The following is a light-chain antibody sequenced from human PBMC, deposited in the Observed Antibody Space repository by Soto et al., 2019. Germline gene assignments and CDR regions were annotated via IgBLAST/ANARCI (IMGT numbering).Light chain of an antibody. V-gene: IGKV3-20*01. Sequence: EIVLTQSPGTLSLSPGGRATLSCRASQSVSSSYLAWYQQKPGQPPRLLIYGASSRATGIPDRFSGSGSGTDFTLTISRLEPEEFAVYYCQQYSSSPVTFGPGTKVDIK. CDR3: QQYSSSPVT. J-gene: IGKJ3*01. CDR2: GAS. CDR1: QSVSSSY.